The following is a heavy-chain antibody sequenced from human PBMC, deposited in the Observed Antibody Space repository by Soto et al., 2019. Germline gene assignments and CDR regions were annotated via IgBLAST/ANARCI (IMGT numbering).Heavy chain of an antibody. Sequence: EVQLVESGGGLVQPGRSLRLSCAASGFTFDDFAMHWVRQGPGKGLEWVSIITWNSDTVAYADSVKGRFTIYRDNAKNSLYLQMNSLRAEDTALYYCAKDSGRDGYTPFDYWGQGTLVTVSS. CDR2: ITWNSDTV. J-gene: IGHJ4*02. V-gene: IGHV3-9*01. CDR3: AKDSGRDGYTPFDY. CDR1: GFTFDDFA. D-gene: IGHD5-12*01.